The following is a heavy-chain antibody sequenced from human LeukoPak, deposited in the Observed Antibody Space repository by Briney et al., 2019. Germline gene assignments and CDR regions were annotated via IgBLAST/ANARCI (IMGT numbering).Heavy chain of an antibody. CDR3: AKGAGGFSYYNWFDP. Sequence: SETLSLTCTVSGGSISSSPYYWGWIRQPPGKGLEWISSIYYSGTTHYNPSLERRVTISVDTSKNQFSLKLASVTAADTAIYYCAKGAGGFSYYNWFDPWGQGTLVTVSS. CDR2: IYYSGTT. CDR1: GGSISSSPYY. D-gene: IGHD5-18*01. J-gene: IGHJ5*02. V-gene: IGHV4-39*07.